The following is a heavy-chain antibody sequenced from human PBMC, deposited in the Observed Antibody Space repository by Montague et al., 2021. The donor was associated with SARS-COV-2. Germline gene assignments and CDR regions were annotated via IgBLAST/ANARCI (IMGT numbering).Heavy chain of an antibody. CDR3: ARGRITIFGVEDYYYGMDV. J-gene: IGHJ6*02. Sequence: SLRLSGAASGFTFSSYWMSWVRQAPGKGLEWVANIKQDGSEKYYVDSVKGRFTISRDNAKNSLYLQMNSLRAEDTAVYYCARGRITIFGVEDYYYGMDVWGQGTTVTVSS. V-gene: IGHV3-7*03. CDR1: GFTFSSYW. D-gene: IGHD3-3*01. CDR2: IKQDGSEK.